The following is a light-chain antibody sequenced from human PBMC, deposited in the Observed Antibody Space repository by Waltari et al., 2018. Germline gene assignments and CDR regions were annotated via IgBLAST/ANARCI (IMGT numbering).Light chain of an antibody. V-gene: IGLV10-54*04. CDR3: SAWDSNLSAWV. J-gene: IGLJ3*02. Sequence: QAGLTQPPSVSKGLGQTATLTCTGNNNNVGNQGAAWLQHAQVHPPKLLTYRNNNRPPGISEKFSASRSGNTASLTITGLQPEDEADYYCSAWDSNLSAWVFGGGTKLTVL. CDR1: NNNVGNQG. CDR2: RNN.